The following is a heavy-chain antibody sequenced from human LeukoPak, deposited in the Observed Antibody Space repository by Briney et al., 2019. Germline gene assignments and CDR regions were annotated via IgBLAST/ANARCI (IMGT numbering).Heavy chain of an antibody. D-gene: IGHD3-22*01. CDR1: GFTFSSYG. J-gene: IGHJ4*02. CDR2: ISGSGGST. Sequence: PGGSLRLSCAASGFTFSSYGMSWVRQAPGKGLEWVSAISGSGGSTYYADSVKGRFTISRDNSKNTLFLQMNSLRAEDTALYYCAKHYYDSSGYFPIDYWGQGTLVTVSS. V-gene: IGHV3-23*01. CDR3: AKHYYDSSGYFPIDY.